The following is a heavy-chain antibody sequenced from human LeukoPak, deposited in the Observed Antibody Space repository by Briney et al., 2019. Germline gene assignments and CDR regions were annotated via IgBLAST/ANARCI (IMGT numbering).Heavy chain of an antibody. V-gene: IGHV3-48*03. J-gene: IGHJ3*02. D-gene: IGHD1-26*01. CDR3: ARDHSGSYSAFDI. CDR2: ISSSGSTI. CDR1: GFTFSSYE. Sequence: PGGSLRLSCAASGFTFSSYEMNWVRQAPGKGLEWVSYISSSGSTIYYADSVKGRFTISRDNAKNSLYLRINSLRAEDTAVYYCARDHSGSYSAFDIWGQGTMVTVSS.